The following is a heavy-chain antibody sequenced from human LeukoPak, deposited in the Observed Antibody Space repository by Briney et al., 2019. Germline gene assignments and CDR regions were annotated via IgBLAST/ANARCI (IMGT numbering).Heavy chain of an antibody. V-gene: IGHV1-18*01. CDR3: ARAHRYNWNDGYYYYYMDV. J-gene: IGHJ6*03. CDR2: ISAYNGNT. D-gene: IGHD1-1*01. Sequence: ASVKVSCKASGYTFTSYGISWVRQAPGQGLEWMGWISAYNGNTNYAQKLQGRVTMTTDTSTSTAYMELRSLRSDDTAVYYCARAHRYNWNDGYYYYYMDVWGKGTTVTVSS. CDR1: GYTFTSYG.